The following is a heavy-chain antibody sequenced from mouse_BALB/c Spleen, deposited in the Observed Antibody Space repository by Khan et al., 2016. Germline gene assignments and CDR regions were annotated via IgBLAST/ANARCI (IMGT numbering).Heavy chain of an antibody. D-gene: IGHD2-14*01. CDR2: IYPYNGGA. Sequence: VQLKQSGPELVKPGASVKISCKASGYTFTDYNMHWVKQSHGKSLEWIGYIYPYNGGAGYNQKFKNKATLSVDNSSSTAYMELRSLTSEDTAVYYCAGNHYRYDGRSFAYWGQGTLVTVSA. J-gene: IGHJ3*01. CDR3: AGNHYRYDGRSFAY. V-gene: IGHV1S29*02. CDR1: GYTFTDYN.